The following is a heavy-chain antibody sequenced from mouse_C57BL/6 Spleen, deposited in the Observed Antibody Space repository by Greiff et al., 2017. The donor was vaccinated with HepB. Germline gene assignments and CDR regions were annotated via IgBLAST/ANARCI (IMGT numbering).Heavy chain of an antibody. V-gene: IGHV1-69*01. CDR2: IDPSDSYT. CDR3: ARLEVDGSRDY. Sequence: QVQLQQSGAELVMPGASVKLSCKASGYTFTSYWMHWVKQRPGQGLEWIGEIDPSDSYTNYNQKFKGKSTLTVDKSSSTAYMQLSSLTSEDSAVYYCARLEVDGSRDYWGQGTTLTVSS. D-gene: IGHD1-1*01. J-gene: IGHJ2*01. CDR1: GYTFTSYW.